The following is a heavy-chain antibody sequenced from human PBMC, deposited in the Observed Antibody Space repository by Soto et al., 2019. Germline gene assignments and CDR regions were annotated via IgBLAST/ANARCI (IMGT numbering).Heavy chain of an antibody. Sequence: GPPAKVSCKASGYTFTSYGICWVRAALGQGLEWMGWISAYNGNTNYAQKLQGRVTMTTDTSTSTAYMELSSLRSEDTAVYYCAREIGFSGSYFFDYWGQGTLVTRSS. CDR1: GYTFTSYG. J-gene: IGHJ4*02. CDR2: ISAYNGNT. V-gene: IGHV1-18*04. CDR3: AREIGFSGSYFFDY. D-gene: IGHD1-26*01.